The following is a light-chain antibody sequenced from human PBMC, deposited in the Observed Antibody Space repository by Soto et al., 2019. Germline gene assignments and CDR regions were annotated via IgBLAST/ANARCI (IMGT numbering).Light chain of an antibody. V-gene: IGKV4-1*01. CDR1: QSVSTNNKNY. J-gene: IGKJ4*01. CDR3: QQYYSPPLT. CDR2: WAS. Sequence: EIVMTQSPDSLAVSLGERATINCKSSQSVSTNNKNYLTWYQLKPGQHPRLLIFWASTRESGVADQFTGSGSGTDFSLTISSLQAEDVAVYYCQQYYSPPLTCGGGTKVEIK.